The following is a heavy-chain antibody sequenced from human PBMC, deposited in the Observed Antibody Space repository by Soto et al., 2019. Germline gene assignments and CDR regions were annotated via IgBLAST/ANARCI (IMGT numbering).Heavy chain of an antibody. D-gene: IGHD4-17*01. CDR3: ARAHYGDYGYGMDV. J-gene: IGHJ6*02. CDR2: IYHSGTT. CDR1: GGSISSGGYY. V-gene: IGHV4-30-2*01. Sequence: SETLSLTCTFSGGSISSGGYYWSWIRQHPGKGLEWIGYIYHSGTTYYNPSLKSRVTISVDRSKNQFSLKLSSVTAADTAVYYCARAHYGDYGYGMDVWGQGTTVTVSS.